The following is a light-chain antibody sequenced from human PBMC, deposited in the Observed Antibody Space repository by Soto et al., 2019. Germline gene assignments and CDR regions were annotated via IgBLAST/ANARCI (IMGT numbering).Light chain of an antibody. CDR2: AAS. J-gene: IGKJ4*01. CDR1: QSISSY. V-gene: IGKV1-39*01. CDR3: QQSYSGPLT. Sequence: IQMTQASSSLASFVGDRVTITCRASQSISSYLNWYQQKPGKAPKVLIYAASSLQSGVPSRFSGIGSGTDFTLSISSLQPEDFATYYCQQSYSGPLTFGGGTKVDIK.